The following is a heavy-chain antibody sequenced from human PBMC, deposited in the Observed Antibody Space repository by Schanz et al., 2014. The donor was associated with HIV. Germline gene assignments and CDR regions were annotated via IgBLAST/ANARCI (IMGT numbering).Heavy chain of an antibody. Sequence: EVQLLESGGGLVQPGGSLRLSCEASGFTFSDYAMSWARQAPGKGLEWVSAISGSGGSTYYADSVKGRFTISRDNSKNTLYLQMNSLRAEDTAVYYCAKAKSPWTFYYYGMDVWGQGTTVTVSS. CDR3: AKAKSPWTFYYYGMDV. CDR1: GFTFSDYA. J-gene: IGHJ6*02. V-gene: IGHV3-23*01. CDR2: ISGSGGST.